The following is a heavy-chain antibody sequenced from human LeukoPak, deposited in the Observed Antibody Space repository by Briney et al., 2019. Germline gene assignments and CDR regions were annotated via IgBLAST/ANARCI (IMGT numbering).Heavy chain of an antibody. J-gene: IGHJ4*02. Sequence: GGSLRLSCAASGFTFSSYWMHWVRQAPGKGLVWVSRINTDGSSTSYADSVKGRFTISRDNAKNTLYLQMNSLRAEDTAVYYCAKDARHLEATVNRGSFDYWGQGTLVTVSS. CDR3: AKDARHLEATVNRGSFDY. D-gene: IGHD4-17*01. CDR1: GFTFSSYW. V-gene: IGHV3-74*01. CDR2: INTDGSST.